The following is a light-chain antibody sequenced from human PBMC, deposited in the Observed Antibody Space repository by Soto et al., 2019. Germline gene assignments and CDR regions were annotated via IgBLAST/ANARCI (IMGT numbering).Light chain of an antibody. V-gene: IGKV4-1*01. CDR3: QQYYETPWT. CDR2: WAS. Sequence: DIVMTQSPDSLAVSLGETATINCKSSQSLLYSSNNKNYLSWYQQKPGQPPKLLIHWASNREFGVPDRFSGSGSGTDFTLTISSLQTEDVAVYYCQQYYETPWTVGQGTKVELK. CDR1: QSLLYSSNNKNY. J-gene: IGKJ1*01.